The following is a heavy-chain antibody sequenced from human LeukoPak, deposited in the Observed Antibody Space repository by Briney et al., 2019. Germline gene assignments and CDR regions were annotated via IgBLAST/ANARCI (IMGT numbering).Heavy chain of an antibody. CDR1: GGSFSDNY. Sequence: SETLSLTCAVYGGSFSDNYWSWIRQPPGKGLEWIGEINHSGSTNYNPSLKSRVTISVDTSKNQFSLKLSSVTAADTAVYYCARGRGYYYDSSGYSDWGQGTLVTVSS. J-gene: IGHJ4*02. CDR2: INHSGST. D-gene: IGHD3-22*01. V-gene: IGHV4-34*01. CDR3: ARGRGYYYDSSGYSD.